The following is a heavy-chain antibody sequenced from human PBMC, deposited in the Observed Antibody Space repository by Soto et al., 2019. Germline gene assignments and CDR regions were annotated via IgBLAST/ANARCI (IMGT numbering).Heavy chain of an antibody. V-gene: IGHV4-4*09. CDR1: GGSFSSISNQY. CDR3: STQGFGILHGLVDV. D-gene: IGHD3-10*01. Sequence: SETLSLTCTFSGGSFSSISNQYCSWIRQPPGKGLEWIGYISNNGLISYNPSHKSRIIISVDTSQNTISLKLASVTAADTAVYYCSTQGFGILHGLVDVWGQGTTVT. CDR2: ISNNGLI. J-gene: IGHJ6*02.